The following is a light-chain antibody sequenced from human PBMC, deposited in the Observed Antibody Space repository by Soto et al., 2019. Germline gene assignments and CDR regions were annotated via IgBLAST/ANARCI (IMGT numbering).Light chain of an antibody. CDR2: KAS. CDR3: QQYNSIPLT. CDR1: RSISNS. J-gene: IGKJ4*01. Sequence: DIQMTQSPSTLSASVGDRVTITCRASRSISNSLAWYQQKPGKAPKLLIYKASTLETGVPSRFSGSGSGTEFTLTISSLQPDDFATYCCQQYNSIPLTFGGGTKVEIK. V-gene: IGKV1-5*03.